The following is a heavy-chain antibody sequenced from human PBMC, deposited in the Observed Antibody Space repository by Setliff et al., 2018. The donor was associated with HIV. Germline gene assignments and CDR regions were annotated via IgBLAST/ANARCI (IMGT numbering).Heavy chain of an antibody. D-gene: IGHD5-12*01. CDR2: IYYSGST. Sequence: PSETLSLTCTVSGGSISSSSYYWGWIRQPPGKGLEWIGSIYYSGSTYYNPSLKSRVTILVDTSKNQFSLKVTSVTAADTAVYYCAGRDGYNRYYFDFWGQGTLVTVSS. V-gene: IGHV4-39*07. CDR3: AGRDGYNRYYFDF. J-gene: IGHJ4*02. CDR1: GGSISSSSYY.